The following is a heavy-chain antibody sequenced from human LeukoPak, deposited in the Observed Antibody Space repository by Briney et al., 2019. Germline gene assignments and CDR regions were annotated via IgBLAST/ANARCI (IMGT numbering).Heavy chain of an antibody. CDR1: GGSISSGSYF. CDR2: SYSGGST. J-gene: IGHJ4*02. CDR3: ARHDGRSGGTMGALVH. V-gene: IGHV4-39*01. Sequence: SETLSLTCTVSGGSISSGSYFWGRIRQSPGKGLEWIGSSYSGGSTCYQNPSLKSRVTISVDTSKNQFLLNVSSVTAADTAVYYCARHDGRSGGTMGALVHWGRGALVIVSS. D-gene: IGHD2-15*01.